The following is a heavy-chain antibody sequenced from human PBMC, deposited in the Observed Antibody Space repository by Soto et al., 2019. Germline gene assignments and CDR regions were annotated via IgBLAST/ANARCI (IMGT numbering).Heavy chain of an antibody. V-gene: IGHV1-2*02. J-gene: IGHJ4*02. CDR1: GYTFTGYY. CDR2: INPYNGGT. D-gene: IGHD5-12*01. CDR3: ARRGFSGHDLYYLDL. Sequence: ASVKVSCKASGYTFTGYYIPWVRQAPVQGLEWMGWINPYNGGTNSAQKFQGRVTMTRDTSSTTAYMDMSSRRSDDTAVYYCARRGFSGHDLYYLDLWGQGTLVNVSS.